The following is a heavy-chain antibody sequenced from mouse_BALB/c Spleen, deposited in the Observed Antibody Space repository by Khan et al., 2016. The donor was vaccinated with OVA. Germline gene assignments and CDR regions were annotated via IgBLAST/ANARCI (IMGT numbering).Heavy chain of an antibody. J-gene: IGHJ2*01. Sequence: QMQLEESGPGLVTPSQSLSITCTVSGFSLTSSGVHWVRQSPGKGLEWLGGICAGGSTNYNSALIPRLTISKDNSNNQVFLKISSLQSDDTAMYYCARLEDIWGQGTTLTVSS. D-gene: IGHD1-3*01. CDR1: GFSLTSSG. CDR2: ICAGGST. V-gene: IGHV2-9*02. CDR3: ARLEDI.